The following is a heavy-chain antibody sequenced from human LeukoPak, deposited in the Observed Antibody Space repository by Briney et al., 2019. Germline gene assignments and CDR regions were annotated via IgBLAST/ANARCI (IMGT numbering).Heavy chain of an antibody. D-gene: IGHD1-1*01. CDR1: GYSISSGFY. V-gene: IGHV4-4*07. CDR3: ARTTPGYYYYYMDV. J-gene: IGHJ6*03. Sequence: PSETLSLTCAVSGYSISSGFYWGWIRQPAGKGLEWIGRIYTSGSTNYNPSLKSRVTMSVDTSKNQFSLKLSSVTAADTAVYYCARTTPGYYYYYMDVWGKGTTVTVSS. CDR2: IYTSGST.